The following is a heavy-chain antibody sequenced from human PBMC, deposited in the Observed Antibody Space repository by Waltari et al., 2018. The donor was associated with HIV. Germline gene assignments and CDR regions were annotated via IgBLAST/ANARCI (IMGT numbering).Heavy chain of an antibody. J-gene: IGHJ4*02. CDR2: FDPEDGET. CDR3: ATEKYYYDSSGYVY. Sequence: QVQLVQSGAEVKKPGASVKVSCKVSGYTLTDLSLHWVRQPPGKGREWMGGFDPEDGETIYAQKFQGRVTMTEDTSTDTAYMELSSLRSEDTAVYYCATEKYYYDSSGYVYWGQGTLVTVSS. V-gene: IGHV1-24*01. CDR1: GYTLTDLS. D-gene: IGHD3-22*01.